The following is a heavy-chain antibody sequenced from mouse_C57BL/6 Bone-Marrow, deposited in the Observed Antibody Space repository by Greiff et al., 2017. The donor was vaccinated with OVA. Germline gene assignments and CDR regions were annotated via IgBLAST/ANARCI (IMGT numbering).Heavy chain of an antibody. CDR2: IWSGGST. Sequence: VQLVESGPGLVQPSQSLSITCTVSGFSLTSYGVHWVRQSPGKGLEWLGVIWSGGSTDYNAAFISRLSISKDNSKSQVFFKMNSLQADDTAIYYCARNSGSSYDWYFDVWGTGTTVTVSS. CDR1: GFSLTSYG. CDR3: ARNSGSSYDWYFDV. V-gene: IGHV2-2*01. D-gene: IGHD1-1*01. J-gene: IGHJ1*03.